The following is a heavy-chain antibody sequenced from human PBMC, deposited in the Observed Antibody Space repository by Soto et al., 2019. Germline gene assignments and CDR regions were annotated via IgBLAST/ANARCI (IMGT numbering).Heavy chain of an antibody. V-gene: IGHV4-39*07. CDR2: IYSSENT. CDR1: GDSVSTNSYS. Sequence: PSETLSLTCTVSGDSVSTNSYSWGWIRQSPGKGLEWIGTIYSSENTYYNPSLLSRVTISVDTSKNEFSLRLSSVTAADTAVYYCARVPSPWGQGTLVTVSS. CDR3: ARVPSP. J-gene: IGHJ5*02.